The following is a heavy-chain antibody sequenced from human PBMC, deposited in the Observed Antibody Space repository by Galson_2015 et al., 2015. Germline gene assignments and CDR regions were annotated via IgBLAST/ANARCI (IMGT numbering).Heavy chain of an antibody. J-gene: IGHJ3*02. CDR2: IYWDDDK. CDR1: GFSLSTSGVG. Sequence: PALVKPTQTLTLTCTFSGFSLSTSGVGVGWIRQPPGKALEWLALIYWDDDKRYSPSLKSRLTITKDTSKNQVVLTTTNMDPVDTATYYCAHAVTYYDFWSGPIPGAFDIWGQGTMVTVSS. CDR3: AHAVTYYDFWSGPIPGAFDI. D-gene: IGHD3-3*01. V-gene: IGHV2-5*02.